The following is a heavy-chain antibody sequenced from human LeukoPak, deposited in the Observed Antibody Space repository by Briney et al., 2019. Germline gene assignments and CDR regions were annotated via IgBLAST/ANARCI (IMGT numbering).Heavy chain of an antibody. D-gene: IGHD3-10*01. Sequence: GGSLRLSCAASGFTFSSYSMNWVRQAPGKGLEWVSYTSSSSSTIYYADSVKGRFTISRDNAKSSLYLQMNSLRAEDTAVYYCARGGILWFGELLSEDYYYYYYGMDVWGQGTTVTVSS. CDR3: ARGGILWFGELLSEDYYYYYYGMDV. V-gene: IGHV3-48*01. CDR1: GFTFSSYS. CDR2: TSSSSSTI. J-gene: IGHJ6*02.